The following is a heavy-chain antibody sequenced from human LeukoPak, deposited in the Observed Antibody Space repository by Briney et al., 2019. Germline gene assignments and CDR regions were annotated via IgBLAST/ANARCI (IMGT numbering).Heavy chain of an antibody. CDR1: GLIFDDNA. Sequence: GGSLRLSCAASGLIFDDNAMHWVRQAPGKGLEWVSAISGSGGSTYYADSVKGRFTISRDNSKNTLYLQMNSLRAEDTAVYYCAKTLYDFWSGYYGPFDYWGQGTLVTVSS. V-gene: IGHV3-23*01. CDR2: ISGSGGST. CDR3: AKTLYDFWSGYYGPFDY. J-gene: IGHJ4*02. D-gene: IGHD3-3*01.